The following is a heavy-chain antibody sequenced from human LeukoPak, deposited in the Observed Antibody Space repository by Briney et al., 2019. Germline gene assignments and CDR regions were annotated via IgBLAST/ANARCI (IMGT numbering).Heavy chain of an antibody. D-gene: IGHD3-10*01. J-gene: IGHJ4*02. CDR2: ISAYNGNT. V-gene: IGHV1-18*01. CDR3: ARVIQVTMVRGEPLDY. CDR1: GYTFTSYG. Sequence: GASVKVSCKASGYTFTSYGISWVRQAPGQGLEWMGWISAYNGNTNYAQKLQGRVTMTTDTSTSTAYMELRSLRSDDTAVYYCARVIQVTMVRGEPLDYWGQGTLVTVSS.